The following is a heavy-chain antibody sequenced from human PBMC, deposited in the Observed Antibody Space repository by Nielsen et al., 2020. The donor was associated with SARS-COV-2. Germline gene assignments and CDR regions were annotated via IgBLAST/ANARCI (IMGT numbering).Heavy chain of an antibody. V-gene: IGHV4-31*03. D-gene: IGHD5-12*01. Sequence: SATLPLTCTVFGGSISSGGYYWRWIRHHPGKGLEWIGYIYLSGRTCYHPSLKSRVTISVDTSKNQFSLSLRSVTAADTAVYYCARESSGYDHYNYGMDVWGQGTTVTVSS. CDR2: IYLSGRT. CDR1: GGSISSGGYY. J-gene: IGHJ6*02. CDR3: ARESSGYDHYNYGMDV.